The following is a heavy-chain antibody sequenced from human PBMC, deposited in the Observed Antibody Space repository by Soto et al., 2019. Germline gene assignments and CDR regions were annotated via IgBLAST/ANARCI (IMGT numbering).Heavy chain of an antibody. Sequence: GELQQWGTGLLKPSETLSLNCSVYGGSSRAYHWSWIRQSPGEGLEWIGELSYSGSLNYNPSLKGRVAVSLDTSTNPSSLTMTSVPAADTAVYFCAGGTRYCSFALWGRGTLVTV. J-gene: IGHJ2*01. CDR2: LSYSGSL. CDR3: AGGTRYCSFAL. D-gene: IGHD2-15*01. CDR1: GGSSRAYH. V-gene: IGHV4-34*01.